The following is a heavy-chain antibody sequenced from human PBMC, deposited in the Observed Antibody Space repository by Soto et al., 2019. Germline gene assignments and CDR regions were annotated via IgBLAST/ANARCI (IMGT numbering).Heavy chain of an antibody. CDR1: GFTFSSYA. CDR3: AYSSTPFDY. V-gene: IGHV3-23*01. J-gene: IGHJ4*02. D-gene: IGHD6-13*01. Sequence: EVQLLESGGGLVQPGGSLRLSCAASGFTFSSYAMSWVRQAPGKGLEWVSAISGSGGSTYYADSVKCRFTISRDNSKNTLXLQXXXLRAEDTAVYYCAYSSTPFDYWGQGTLVTVSS. CDR2: ISGSGGST.